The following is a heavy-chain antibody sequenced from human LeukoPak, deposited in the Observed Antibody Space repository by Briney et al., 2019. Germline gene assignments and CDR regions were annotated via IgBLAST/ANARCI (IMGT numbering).Heavy chain of an antibody. CDR2: ISSTSTI. CDR3: ARGRLVSLYYFDF. D-gene: IGHD4-11*01. CDR1: GFTFSNYA. V-gene: IGHV3-69-1*02. Sequence: GGSLRLSCAASGFTFSNYAMNWVRQAPGKGLEWVSYISSTSTIYYADSVKGRFTISRDNAKNSLYLQMNSLRAEDTAIYYCARGRLVSLYYFDFWGQGILVTVSS. J-gene: IGHJ4*02.